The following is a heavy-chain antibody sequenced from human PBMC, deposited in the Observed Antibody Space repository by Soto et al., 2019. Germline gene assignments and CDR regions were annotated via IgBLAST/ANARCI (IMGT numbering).Heavy chain of an antibody. CDR3: AKALGRDFSDFDS. Sequence: APGKGLEWVSAISDSGGITYYADSVKGRFTISRDNSKNTLYLQMNSLRAEDTAVYYCAKALGRDFSDFDSWGQGTQVTVSS. V-gene: IGHV3-23*01. D-gene: IGHD3-10*01. CDR2: ISDSGGIT. J-gene: IGHJ4*02.